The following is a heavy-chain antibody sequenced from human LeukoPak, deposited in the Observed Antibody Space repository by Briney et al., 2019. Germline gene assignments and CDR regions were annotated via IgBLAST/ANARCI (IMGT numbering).Heavy chain of an antibody. V-gene: IGHV4-30-4*08. D-gene: IGHD3-22*01. CDR2: IYYSGST. CDR3: AREDDSSGSPSRWFDP. CDR1: GGSISSGDYY. J-gene: IGHJ5*02. Sequence: PSETLSLTCTVSGGSISSGDYYWSWIRQPPGKGLEWIGYIYYSGSTYYNPSLKSRVTISVDTSKNQFSLKLSSVTAADTAVYYCAREDDSSGSPSRWFDPWGQGTLVTVSS.